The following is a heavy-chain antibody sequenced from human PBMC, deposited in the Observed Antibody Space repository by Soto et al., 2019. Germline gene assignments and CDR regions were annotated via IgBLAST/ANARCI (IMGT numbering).Heavy chain of an antibody. D-gene: IGHD3-3*01. CDR3: ARDQRYYDFWSGSTPYYYYGMDV. Sequence: SETLSLTCTVSGGSISSYYWSWIRQPPGKGLEWIGYIYYSGITNYNPSLKSRVTISVDTSKNQFSLKLSSVTAADTAVYYCARDQRYYDFWSGSTPYYYYGMDVWGQGTTVTVSS. J-gene: IGHJ6*02. CDR2: IYYSGIT. CDR1: GGSISSYY. V-gene: IGHV4-59*01.